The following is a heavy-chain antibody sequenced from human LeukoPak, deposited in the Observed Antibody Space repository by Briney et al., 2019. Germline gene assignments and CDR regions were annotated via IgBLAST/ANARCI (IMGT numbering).Heavy chain of an antibody. J-gene: IGHJ4*02. CDR1: GLTFSSYA. D-gene: IGHD5-12*01. V-gene: IGHV3-23*01. CDR3: AKAKVATINYFDY. CDR2: ISGSGGST. Sequence: PGGSLRLSCAASGLTFSSYAMSWVHQAPGKGLEWASAISGSGGSTYYADSVKGRFTISRDNSKNTLYLQMNSLRAEDTAVYYCAKAKVATINYFDYWGQGTLVTVSS.